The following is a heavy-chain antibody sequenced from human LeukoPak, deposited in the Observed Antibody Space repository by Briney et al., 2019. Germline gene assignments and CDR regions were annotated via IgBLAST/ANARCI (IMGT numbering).Heavy chain of an antibody. D-gene: IGHD6-19*01. CDR1: GYTFTSYY. V-gene: IGHV1-46*01. CDR3: ASYNGGSGWSFYYYYGMDV. CDR2: INPSGGST. Sequence: ASVKVSCKASGYTFTSYYMHWVRQAPGQGLEWMGIINPSGGSTSYAQKFQGRVTMTRDTSTSTVYMELSSLRSEDTAVYYCASYNGGSGWSFYYYYGMDVWGKGTTVTVSS. J-gene: IGHJ6*04.